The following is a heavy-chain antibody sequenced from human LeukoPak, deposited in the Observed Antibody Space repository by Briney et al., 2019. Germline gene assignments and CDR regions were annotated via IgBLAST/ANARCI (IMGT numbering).Heavy chain of an antibody. CDR1: GFTFTGYY. CDR3: ARVYYYYDSSGILTLYFDY. D-gene: IGHD3-22*01. J-gene: IGHJ4*02. Sequence: ASMKLSCKASGFTFTGYYMHWVRQAPGQGLEWMGWVNPNTGGTKYAQMFQGRVTMTRDTSISTAYMELSRLRSDDTAVYYCARVYYYYDSSGILTLYFDYWGQGTLVTVSS. CDR2: VNPNTGGT. V-gene: IGHV1-2*02.